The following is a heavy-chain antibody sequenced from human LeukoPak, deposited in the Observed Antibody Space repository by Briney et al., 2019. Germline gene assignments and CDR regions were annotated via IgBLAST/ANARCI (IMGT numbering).Heavy chain of an antibody. D-gene: IGHD5-18*01. Sequence: GGSLRLSCATAGFAFSTFGIHWVRQTPGKGLEWAAAIQSDGSKQYYGDSVKGRFTISRDSSKNTVYLQMNSLRDEDTAVYYCARDVDTSSHSSQLDPWGQGTLVTVSS. CDR3: ARDVDTSSHSSQLDP. J-gene: IGHJ5*02. CDR2: IQSDGSKQ. CDR1: GFAFSTFG. V-gene: IGHV3-33*01.